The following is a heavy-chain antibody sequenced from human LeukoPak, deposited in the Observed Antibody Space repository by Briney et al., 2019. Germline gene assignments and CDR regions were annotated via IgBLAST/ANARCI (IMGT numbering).Heavy chain of an antibody. J-gene: IGHJ4*02. CDR2: ISYDGSNK. CDR1: GFTFSSYG. Sequence: GGSLRLSCAASGFTFSSYGMHWVRQAPGKGLEWVAVISYDGSNKYYADSVKGRFTISRDNSKNTLYLQMNSLRAEDTAVYYCAKDWARGVVPAAINYWGQGTLVTVSS. D-gene: IGHD2-2*01. CDR3: AKDWARGVVPAAINY. V-gene: IGHV3-30*18.